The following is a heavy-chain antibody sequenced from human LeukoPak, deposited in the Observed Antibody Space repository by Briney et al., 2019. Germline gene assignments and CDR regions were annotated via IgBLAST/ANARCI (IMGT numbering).Heavy chain of an antibody. CDR1: GFTFSSYG. CDR2: IRYDGSSN. Sequence: GGSLRLSCAASGFTFSSYGMHWVRQAPGKGLEWVAFIRYDGSSNYYADSVKGRFTVSRDNSMDTLFLQMNSLRAEDTAVYYCAKDRIDYGGYEKPDYWGQGTLVTVSS. V-gene: IGHV3-30*02. D-gene: IGHD5-12*01. CDR3: AKDRIDYGGYEKPDY. J-gene: IGHJ4*02.